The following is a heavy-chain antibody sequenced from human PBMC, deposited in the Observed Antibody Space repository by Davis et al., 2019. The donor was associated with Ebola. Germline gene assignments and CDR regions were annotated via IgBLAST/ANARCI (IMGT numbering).Heavy chain of an antibody. CDR1: GYSISSGYY. J-gene: IGHJ6*02. D-gene: IGHD3-10*01. CDR2: IYHSGST. CDR3: ARRHYYGRYYYGMDV. V-gene: IGHV4-38-2*01. Sequence: PSETLSLTCAVSGYSISSGYYWGWIRQPPGKGLEWIGSIYHSGSTYYNPSLKSRVTISVDTSKNQFSLKLSSVTAADTAVYYCARRHYYGRYYYGMDVWGQGTTVTVSS.